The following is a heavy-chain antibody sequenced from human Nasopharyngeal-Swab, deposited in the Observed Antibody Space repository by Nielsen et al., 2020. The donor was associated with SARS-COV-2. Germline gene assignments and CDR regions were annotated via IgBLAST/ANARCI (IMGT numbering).Heavy chain of an antibody. Sequence: GESLKISCAASGFSFSSYWMNWVRQAPGKGLEWVANIKQDGSEKYYVDSVEGRFTISRDNAKNSLYLQMNSLRAEDTALYYCARDWGLSGSAGWGQGTLVTVSS. CDR1: GFSFSSYW. D-gene: IGHD1-26*01. CDR2: IKQDGSEK. V-gene: IGHV3-7*01. CDR3: ARDWGLSGSAG. J-gene: IGHJ4*02.